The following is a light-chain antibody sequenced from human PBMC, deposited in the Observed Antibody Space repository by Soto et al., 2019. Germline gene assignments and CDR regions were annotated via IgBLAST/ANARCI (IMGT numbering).Light chain of an antibody. CDR2: AAS. J-gene: IGKJ5*01. V-gene: IGKV1-39*01. Sequence: DIQMTQSPSSLSASVGDRVTSTCRASQSISSYLNWYQQKPGKVPKLLIYAASSLQSGVPSRFSGNGSGTDFTLTISSLQPEDFATYYCQQSYSTITFGQGTRLEIK. CDR1: QSISSY. CDR3: QQSYSTIT.